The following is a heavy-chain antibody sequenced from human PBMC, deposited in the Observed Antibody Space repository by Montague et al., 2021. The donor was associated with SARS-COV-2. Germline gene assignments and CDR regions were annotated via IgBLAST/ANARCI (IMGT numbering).Heavy chain of an antibody. Sequence: SETLSLTCTVSVGSISNYYWTRIRQPPGKGLEWIGYIYDSGSANYNPSLKSRSTISVDTSNNQFSLRLSSVTAAGTAVYYCARAYCGGDCHVGPWGQGILVTVSS. V-gene: IGHV4-59*01. D-gene: IGHD2-21*02. CDR2: IYDSGSA. J-gene: IGHJ5*02. CDR3: ARAYCGGDCHVGP. CDR1: VGSISNYY.